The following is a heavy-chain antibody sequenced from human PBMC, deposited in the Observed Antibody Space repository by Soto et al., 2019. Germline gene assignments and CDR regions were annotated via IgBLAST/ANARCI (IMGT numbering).Heavy chain of an antibody. V-gene: IGHV1-2*04. D-gene: IGHD2-15*01. J-gene: IGHJ4*02. CDR2: INPNSGGT. CDR1: GSTFTGYY. CDR3: ARDLGVVVVAATPGFDY. Sequence: GASVKVSCKASGSTFTGYYMHWVRQAPGQGLEWMGWINPNSGGTNYAQKFQGWVTMTRDTSISTAYMELSRLRSDDTAVYYCARDLGVVVVAATPGFDYWGQGTLVTVSS.